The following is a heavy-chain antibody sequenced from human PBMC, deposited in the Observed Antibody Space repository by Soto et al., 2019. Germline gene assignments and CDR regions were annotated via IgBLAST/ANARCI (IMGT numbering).Heavy chain of an antibody. CDR3: AKGLSRGWYGTNC. J-gene: IGHJ4*02. CDR2: ISGSGGST. D-gene: IGHD6-19*01. V-gene: IGHV3-23*01. Sequence: PGGSLRLSCVASGFTFSTYGMTWVRQAPVKGLEWVSGISGSGGSTFYADSVKGRFTISRDNSKNTLYLQMNSLRAEDTAVYYCAKGLSRGWYGTNCWGQGTQVTVSS. CDR1: GFTFSTYG.